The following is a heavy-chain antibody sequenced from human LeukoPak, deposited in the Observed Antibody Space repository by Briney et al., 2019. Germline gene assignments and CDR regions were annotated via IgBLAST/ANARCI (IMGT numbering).Heavy chain of an antibody. CDR3: ARDGSSFDY. Sequence: GSLRLSFEASGFTFSNYWMSLVRQAPGKRLEWVANIKGDGSEIYYVDSVKGRFTISRDNDKNSLYLQMNNLRAEDTAVYYCARDGSSFDYWGQGALVTVSS. V-gene: IGHV3-7*01. J-gene: IGHJ4*02. CDR2: IKGDGSEI. CDR1: GFTFSNYW. D-gene: IGHD2-15*01.